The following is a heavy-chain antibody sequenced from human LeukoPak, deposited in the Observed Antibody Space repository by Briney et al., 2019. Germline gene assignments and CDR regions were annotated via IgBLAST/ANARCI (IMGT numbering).Heavy chain of an antibody. V-gene: IGHV3-9*01. CDR1: GFTFDDYA. D-gene: IGHD6-6*01. CDR2: ISWNSGSI. CDR3: AKDVADAARPSDAFDI. Sequence: GGSLRLPCAASGFTFDDYAMHWVRQAPGKGLEWVSGISWNSGSIGYADSVKGRFTNSRDNAKNSLYLQMNSLRAEDTALYYCAKDVADAARPSDAFDIWGQGTMVTVSS. J-gene: IGHJ3*02.